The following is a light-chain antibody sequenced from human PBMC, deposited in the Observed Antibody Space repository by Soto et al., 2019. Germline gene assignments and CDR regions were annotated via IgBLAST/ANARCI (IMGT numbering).Light chain of an antibody. Sequence: QFALTQPRSVSGSPGQSVTISCTGTSSDVGGYSYVSWYQQHPGKAPKLMIYDVSKRPSGVPDRFSGSKSGNTASLTISGLQAEDEADYYCCSYAGSYSVIFGGGTKVTVL. CDR3: CSYAGSYSVI. CDR1: SSDVGGYSY. CDR2: DVS. V-gene: IGLV2-11*01. J-gene: IGLJ2*01.